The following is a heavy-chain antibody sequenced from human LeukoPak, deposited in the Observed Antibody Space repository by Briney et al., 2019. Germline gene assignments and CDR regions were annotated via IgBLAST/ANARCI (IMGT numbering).Heavy chain of an antibody. CDR3: ARGYCSVGSCYWEAGGGPYNWFDP. V-gene: IGHV1-8*01. CDR1: GYTFTSYD. CDR2: MNPNSGNT. J-gene: IGHJ5*02. Sequence: ASVKVSCKASGYTFTSYDINWVRQATGQGLEWMGWMNPNSGNTGYAQKFQGRVTMTRNTSISTAYMELSSLKSEATAGYNCARGYCSVGSCYWEAGGGPYNWFDPWGQGTLVTVSS. D-gene: IGHD2-15*01.